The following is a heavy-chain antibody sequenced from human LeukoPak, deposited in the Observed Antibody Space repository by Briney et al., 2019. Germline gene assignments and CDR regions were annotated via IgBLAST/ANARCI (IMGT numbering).Heavy chain of an antibody. CDR1: GFTFSSYA. V-gene: IGHV3-30-3*01. Sequence: GRSLRLSCAASGFTFSSYAMHWVRQAPAKGLEWVAVISYDGSNKYYADSVKGRFTISRDNSKNTLYLQMNSLRAEDTAVYYCARGGSYLSPLGYFDYWAREPWSPSPQ. D-gene: IGHD1-26*01. J-gene: IGHJ4*02. CDR2: ISYDGSNK. CDR3: ARGGSYLSPLGYFDY.